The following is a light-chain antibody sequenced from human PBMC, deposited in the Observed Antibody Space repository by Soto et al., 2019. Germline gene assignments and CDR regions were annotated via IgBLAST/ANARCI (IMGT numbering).Light chain of an antibody. CDR1: QSIVKH. J-gene: IGKJ5*01. CDR2: AAS. Sequence: DVEVTQSPSSLSASLGDRVTITCRASQSIVKHLNWYQQKPGKAPKFLIYAASSLQSGVPSRFSGSGSGTGFTFTISSLQPEDFATYYCQQYESLPLTFGQGTRLEI. V-gene: IGKV1-33*01. CDR3: QQYESLPLT.